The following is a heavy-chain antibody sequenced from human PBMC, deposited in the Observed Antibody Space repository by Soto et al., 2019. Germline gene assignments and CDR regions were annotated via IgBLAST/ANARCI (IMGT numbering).Heavy chain of an antibody. CDR1: GYSFTSYW. D-gene: IGHD2-2*01. Sequence: GASLKISCKGSGYSFTSYWIGWVRQMPGKGLEWMGIIYPGDSDTRYSPSFQGQVTISADKSISTAYLQWSSLKASDTAMYYCARGYCSSTSCYLRGNWFDPWGQGTLVTVSS. V-gene: IGHV5-51*01. CDR2: IYPGDSDT. CDR3: ARGYCSSTSCYLRGNWFDP. J-gene: IGHJ5*02.